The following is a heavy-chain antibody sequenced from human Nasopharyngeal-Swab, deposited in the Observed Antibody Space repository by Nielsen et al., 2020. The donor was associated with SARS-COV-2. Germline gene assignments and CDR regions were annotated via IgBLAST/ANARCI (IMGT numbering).Heavy chain of an antibody. D-gene: IGHD3-3*01. J-gene: IGHJ6*02. Sequence: SETLSLTCAVYGESFSGHQWSWVRQPPRKGLEWIGEVNYGGGTNYNPSLKSRVTVSVDTSKSQFSLKLTSVTAADTAVYYCARNEFRSGYYGTAEYYGLDVWGQGTTVTVSS. V-gene: IGHV4-34*01. CDR1: GESFSGHQ. CDR2: VNYGGGT. CDR3: ARNEFRSGYYGTAEYYGLDV.